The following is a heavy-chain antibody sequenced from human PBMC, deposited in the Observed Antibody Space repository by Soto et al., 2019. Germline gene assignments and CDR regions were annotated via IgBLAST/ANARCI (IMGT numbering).Heavy chain of an antibody. CDR1: GGFFSTYY. D-gene: IGHD3-10*01. J-gene: IGHJ6*02. Sequence: SETLSLTCTVSGGFFSTYYWNWIRQPPGKGLEWIGYIYDSGSTNYNPSVKSRVTISVDTSKNQFSLKLSSVTAADTAVYYCARDAYYYGSGSSYYYGMDVWGQGTTVTSP. CDR3: ARDAYYYGSGSSYYYGMDV. V-gene: IGHV4-59*01. CDR2: IYDSGST.